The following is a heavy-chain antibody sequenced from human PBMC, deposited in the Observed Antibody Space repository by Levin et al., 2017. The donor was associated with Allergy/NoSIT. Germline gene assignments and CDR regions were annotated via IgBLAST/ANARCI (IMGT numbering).Heavy chain of an antibody. Sequence: GGSLRLSCAASGFTFSYHGMHWVRQAPGKGLEWVAVIAYDGSKKYHADSVKGRFTISRDNSKNTLYLQMNSLRGEDTGVYYYAKGKGSTSPLDVWGQGTTVTVSS. CDR1: GFTFSYHG. J-gene: IGHJ6*02. CDR3: AKGKGSTSPLDV. CDR2: IAYDGSKK. D-gene: IGHD2-2*01. V-gene: IGHV3-30*18.